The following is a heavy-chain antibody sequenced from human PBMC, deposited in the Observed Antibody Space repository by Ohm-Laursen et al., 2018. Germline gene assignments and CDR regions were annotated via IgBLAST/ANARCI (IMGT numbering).Heavy chain of an antibody. J-gene: IGHJ4*02. CDR1: GGSIRSYY. V-gene: IGHV4-59*01. Sequence: SETLSRTCTVSGGSIRSYYWSWIRQPPGKRLEWIGYIYYSGSTNYNPSLKSRVTISVDTSKNQFSLKLSSVTAADTAVYYCARGGYSFHDYFDYWGQGTLVTVSS. CDR2: IYYSGST. D-gene: IGHD5-18*01. CDR3: ARGGYSFHDYFDY.